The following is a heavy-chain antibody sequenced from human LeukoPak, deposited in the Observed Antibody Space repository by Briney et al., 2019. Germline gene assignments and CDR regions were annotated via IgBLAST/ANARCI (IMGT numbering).Heavy chain of an antibody. J-gene: IGHJ4*02. V-gene: IGHV3-23*01. CDR2: LSGDGSDT. CDR1: GFPFSTFP. CDR3: TKGGHGDY. Sequence: GGSLRLSCQASGFPFSTFPMSWVRQAPGKGLEWVSTLSGDGSDTYYADSVTGRFTISRDTSKNTLFLQMNSLRADDTAIYYCTKGGHGDYWGQGTMVTVSS. D-gene: IGHD2-21*02.